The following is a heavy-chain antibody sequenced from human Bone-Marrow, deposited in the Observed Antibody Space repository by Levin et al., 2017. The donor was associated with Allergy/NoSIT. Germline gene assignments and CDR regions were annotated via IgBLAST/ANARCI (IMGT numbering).Heavy chain of an antibody. Sequence: HPGESLKISCAASGFTFSSYPMHWVRQAPGKGLECVALISRDGSDKRHADSVRGRFTISRDNSKNTLYLQMDSLRLDDTATYYCARDAGSIFDVVNYHFDLWGQGSLVTVSS. CDR2: ISRDGSDK. CDR1: GFTFSSYP. CDR3: ARDAGSIFDVVNYHFDL. V-gene: IGHV3-30-3*01. D-gene: IGHD3-3*01. J-gene: IGHJ4*02.